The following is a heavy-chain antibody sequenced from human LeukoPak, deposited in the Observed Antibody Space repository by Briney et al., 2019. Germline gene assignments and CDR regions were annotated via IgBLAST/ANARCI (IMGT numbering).Heavy chain of an antibody. CDR2: ISYDGSNK. V-gene: IGHV3-30*03. D-gene: IGHD5-18*01. CDR3: ARDMGPIQLWFVVDY. Sequence: GGSLRLSCAASGFTFSSYGVHWVRQAPGKGLEWVAVISYDGSNKYYADSVKGRFTISRDNSKNTLYLQMNSLRAEDTAVYYCARDMGPIQLWFVVDYWGQGTLVTVSS. CDR1: GFTFSSYG. J-gene: IGHJ4*02.